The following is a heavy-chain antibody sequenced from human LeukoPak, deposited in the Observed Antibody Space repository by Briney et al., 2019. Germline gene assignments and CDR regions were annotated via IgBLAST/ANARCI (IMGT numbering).Heavy chain of an antibody. J-gene: IGHJ3*02. CDR1: GYTFTSYY. CDR3: ARCPGGARSPLEAFDI. V-gene: IGHV1-46*01. D-gene: IGHD1-26*01. Sequence: ASVKVSCKASGYTFTSYYMHWVRQAPEQGLEWMGIINPSGGSTTYAQKFQGGVTMTRDTSTSTVYMELSSLRSEDTAVYYCARCPGGARSPLEAFDIWGQGTMVTVSS. CDR2: INPSGGST.